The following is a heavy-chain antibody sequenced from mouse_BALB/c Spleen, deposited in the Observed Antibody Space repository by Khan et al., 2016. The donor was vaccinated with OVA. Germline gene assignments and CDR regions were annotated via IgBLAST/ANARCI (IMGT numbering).Heavy chain of an antibody. J-gene: IGHJ3*01. Sequence: QVQLKESGAELARPGASVKMSCKASGYTFTSYTIHWIKKRPGQGLEWIGYINPSNDYTNYNQKFKDKATLKTDKSSTTAYLQLSSLTSDDSAVYNCVRDGAYHRNDGWFAYWGQGTLVTVSA. CDR2: INPSNDYT. CDR3: VRDGAYHRNDGWFAY. D-gene: IGHD2-14*01. CDR1: GYTFTSYT. V-gene: IGHV1-4*01.